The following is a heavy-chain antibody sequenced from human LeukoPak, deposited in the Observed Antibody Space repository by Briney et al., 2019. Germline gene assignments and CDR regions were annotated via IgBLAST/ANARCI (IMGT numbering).Heavy chain of an antibody. V-gene: IGHV4-34*01. CDR3: ARGRSGWSSSSLGRWFDP. Sequence: SETLSLTCAVYGGSFSGYYWNWIRQPPGKGLEWIGEINHSGSTNYNPSLKSRVTISVDTSKNQFSLKLSSVTAADTAVYYCARGRSGWSSSSLGRWFDPWGQGTLVTVSS. CDR2: INHSGST. D-gene: IGHD6-6*01. CDR1: GGSFSGYY. J-gene: IGHJ5*02.